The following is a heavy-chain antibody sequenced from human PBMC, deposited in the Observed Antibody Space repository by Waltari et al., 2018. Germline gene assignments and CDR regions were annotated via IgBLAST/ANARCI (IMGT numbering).Heavy chain of an antibody. J-gene: IGHJ4*02. CDR1: GGSITSGDYY. D-gene: IGHD6-6*01. CDR2: IYYDGST. CDR3: ARDRAYRSSSRPLDY. Sequence: QVQLQESCPGLVKPSQTLSLTCTVSGGSITSGDYYWSRIRQPPGKGLEWIGYIYYDGSTYYNPSLKTRITISLDTSKNQFSLKLSSVTAADTAVYYCARDRAYRSSSRPLDYWGQGTLVTVSS. V-gene: IGHV4-30-4*08.